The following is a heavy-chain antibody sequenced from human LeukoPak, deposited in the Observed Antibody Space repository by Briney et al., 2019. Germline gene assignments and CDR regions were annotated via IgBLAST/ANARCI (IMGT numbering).Heavy chain of an antibody. D-gene: IGHD3-10*01. CDR1: GYTFTSYG. Sequence: ASVKVSCKASGYTFTSYGISWVRQAPGQGLEWMGWISAYNGNTNYAQTLQGRVAMTTDTSTSTAYMELRSLRSDDTAVYYCARDILWFGEHYYGMDVWGKGTTVTVSS. CDR3: ARDILWFGEHYYGMDV. V-gene: IGHV1-18*04. J-gene: IGHJ6*04. CDR2: ISAYNGNT.